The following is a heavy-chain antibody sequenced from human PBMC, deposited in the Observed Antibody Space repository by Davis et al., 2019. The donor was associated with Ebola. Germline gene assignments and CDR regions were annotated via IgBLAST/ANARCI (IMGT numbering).Heavy chain of an antibody. D-gene: IGHD5-18*01. CDR1: GFSFSNYA. Sequence: GESLKISCGASGFSFSNYAMAWVRQAPGKGLQWVSALSGSGGNTYYPDSVKGRFTISRDNSRNTQYLQMNNLRAEDTAVYYCAKLRGYSYGYEAIDSWGQGTLVTVSS. CDR3: AKLRGYSYGYEAIDS. V-gene: IGHV3-23*01. J-gene: IGHJ4*02. CDR2: LSGSGGNT.